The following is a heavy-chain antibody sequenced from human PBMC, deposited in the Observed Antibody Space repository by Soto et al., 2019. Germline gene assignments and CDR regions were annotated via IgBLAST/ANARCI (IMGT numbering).Heavy chain of an antibody. CDR3: ARAKGYYDSSGYDY. Sequence: PSETLSLTCTVSGGSISSGDYYWSWIRQPPGKGLEWIGYIYYSGSTYYNPSLKSRVTISVDTSKNQFSLKLSSVTAADTAVYYCARAKGYYDSSGYDYWGQGTLVTVSS. V-gene: IGHV4-30-4*01. CDR2: IYYSGST. J-gene: IGHJ4*02. D-gene: IGHD3-22*01. CDR1: GGSISSGDYY.